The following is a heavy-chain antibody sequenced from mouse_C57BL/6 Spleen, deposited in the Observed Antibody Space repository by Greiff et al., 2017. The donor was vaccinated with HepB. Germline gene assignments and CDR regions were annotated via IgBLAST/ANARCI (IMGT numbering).Heavy chain of an antibody. V-gene: IGHV3-5*01. CDR2: IYYSGTI. CDR3: ARRGYYGNYWYFDV. CDR1: GISITTGNYR. D-gene: IGHD2-1*01. Sequence: EVKLVESGPGLVKPSQTVFLTCTVTGISITTGNYRWSWIRQFPGNKLEWIGYIYYSGTITYNPSLTSRTTITRDTPKNQFFLEMNSLTAEDTATYYCARRGYYGNYWYFDVWGTGTTVTVSS. J-gene: IGHJ1*03.